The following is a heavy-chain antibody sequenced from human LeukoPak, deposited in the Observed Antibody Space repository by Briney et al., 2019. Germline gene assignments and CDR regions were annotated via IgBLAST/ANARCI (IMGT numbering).Heavy chain of an antibody. CDR1: VFIYSSYS. CDR3: ARGATPDY. CDR2: ITCCRSTI. V-gene: IGHV3-48*02. Sequence: PGGSLRLSRAASVFIYSSYSMKWVRQAAGNGLHCVSYITCCRSTIYYADSLKGRFTISRDNAKNSLYRQMNSRRDEDTAVYYCARGATPDYWGQGTLVTVSS. J-gene: IGHJ4*02.